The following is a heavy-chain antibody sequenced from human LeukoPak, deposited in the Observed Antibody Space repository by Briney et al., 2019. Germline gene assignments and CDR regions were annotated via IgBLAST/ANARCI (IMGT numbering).Heavy chain of an antibody. V-gene: IGHV3-7*03. Sequence: WGSLRLSCAASGFALSSHWMTWVRQVPGRGPEWVANVNRDGSETYYLDSVKGRFTISKDNAKNSLYLQMNSLRAEDTALYHCARNNGMDVWGQGTTVTVSS. CDR2: VNRDGSET. CDR1: GFALSSHW. CDR3: ARNNGMDV. J-gene: IGHJ6*02.